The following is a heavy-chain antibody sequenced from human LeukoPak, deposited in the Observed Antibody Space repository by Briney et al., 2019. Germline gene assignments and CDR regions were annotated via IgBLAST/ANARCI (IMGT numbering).Heavy chain of an antibody. J-gene: IGHJ6*03. CDR1: GFTFSSYA. V-gene: IGHV3-23*01. D-gene: IGHD1-7*01. Sequence: PGGSLRLSCAASGFTFSSYAMNWVRQAPGKGLEWISSISGSGDNTYYADSVKGRFTISRDNSKNTLYLQMNSLRAEDTAVYYCAKRRGLELLYYYYMDVWGKGTTVTVSS. CDR2: ISGSGDNT. CDR3: AKRRGLELLYYYYMDV.